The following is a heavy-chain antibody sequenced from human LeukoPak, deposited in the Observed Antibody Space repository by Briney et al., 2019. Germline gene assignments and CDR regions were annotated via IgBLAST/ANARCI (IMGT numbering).Heavy chain of an antibody. J-gene: IGHJ4*02. V-gene: IGHV3-21*01. Sequence: GGTLRLSCAASGFTFNNYGMNWVRQAPGKGLEWVSSISSSSSYIYYADSVKGRFTISRDNAKNSLYLQMNSLRAEDTAVYYCARDYYDSSGYYHKPIDYWGQGTLVTVSS. D-gene: IGHD3-22*01. CDR2: ISSSSSYI. CDR1: GFTFNNYG. CDR3: ARDYYDSSGYYHKPIDY.